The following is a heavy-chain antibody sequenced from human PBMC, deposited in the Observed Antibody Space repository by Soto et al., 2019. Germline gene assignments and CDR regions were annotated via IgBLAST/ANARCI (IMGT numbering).Heavy chain of an antibody. CDR1: GGSISSYY. CDR2: IYYSGST. D-gene: IGHD3-22*01. J-gene: IGHJ5*01. CDR3: ASSTFFPDSRGYHFKNLDS. Sequence: PSETLSLTCTVSGGSISSYYWNWIRQPPGKGLEWIGYIYYSGSTNNNPSLKSRVTISVDTSKNQFSLKLRSVTAADTAMYYCASSTFFPDSRGYHFKNLDSWGQGTLVTVSS. V-gene: IGHV4-59*01.